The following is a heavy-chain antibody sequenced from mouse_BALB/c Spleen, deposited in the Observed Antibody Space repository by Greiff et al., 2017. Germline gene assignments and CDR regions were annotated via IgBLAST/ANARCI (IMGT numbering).Heavy chain of an antibody. CDR1: GYTFTSYT. Sequence: QVHVKQSGAELARPGASVKMSCKASGYTFTSYTMHWVKQRPGQGLEWIGYINPSSGYTNYNQKFKDKATLTADKSSSTAYMQLSSLTSEDSAVYYCARSWDVSAMDYWGQGTSVTVSS. V-gene: IGHV1-4*01. CDR2: INPSSGYT. J-gene: IGHJ4*01. D-gene: IGHD4-1*01. CDR3: ARSWDVSAMDY.